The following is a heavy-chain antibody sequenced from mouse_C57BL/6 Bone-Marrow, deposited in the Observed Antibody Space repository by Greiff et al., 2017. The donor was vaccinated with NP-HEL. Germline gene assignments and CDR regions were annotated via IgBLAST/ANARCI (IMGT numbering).Heavy chain of an antibody. J-gene: IGHJ4*01. CDR3: ARSATVVVPYAMDY. Sequence: VKLQQPGAELVKPGASVKLSCKASGYTFTSYWMQWVKQRPGQGLEWIGEIDPSDSYTNYNQKFKGKATLTVDTSSSTAYMQLSSLTSEDSAVYYCARSATVVVPYAMDYWGQGTSVTVSS. CDR1: GYTFTSYW. V-gene: IGHV1-50*01. D-gene: IGHD1-1*01. CDR2: IDPSDSYT.